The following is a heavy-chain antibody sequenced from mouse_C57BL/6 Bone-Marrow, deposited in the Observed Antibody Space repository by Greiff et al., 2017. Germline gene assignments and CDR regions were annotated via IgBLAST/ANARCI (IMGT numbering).Heavy chain of an antibody. Sequence: EVKLVESGGDLVKPGGSLKLSCAASGFTFSSYGMSWVRQTPDKRLEWVATISSGGSYTYYPDSVKGRFTISRDNAKNTLYLQMSSLKSEDTAMYYCATDGYCFDYWGQGTTLTVSS. D-gene: IGHD2-3*01. CDR3: ATDGYCFDY. CDR1: GFTFSSYG. V-gene: IGHV5-6*01. CDR2: ISSGGSYT. J-gene: IGHJ2*01.